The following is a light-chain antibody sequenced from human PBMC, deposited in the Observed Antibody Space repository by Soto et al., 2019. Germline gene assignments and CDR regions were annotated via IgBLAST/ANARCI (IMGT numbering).Light chain of an antibody. Sequence: CTGTSSDVGGYNYISWYQQHPGKAPKLMIYEVSKRPSGVPDRFSGSKSGNTASLTVSGLQAEDEADYYCSSYAGSNHVVFGGGTKLTVL. CDR1: SSDVGGYNY. CDR3: SSYAGSNHVV. CDR2: EVS. J-gene: IGLJ2*01. V-gene: IGLV2-8*01.